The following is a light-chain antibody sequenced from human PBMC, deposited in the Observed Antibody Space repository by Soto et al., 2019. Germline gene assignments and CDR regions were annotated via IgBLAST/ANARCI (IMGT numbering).Light chain of an antibody. J-gene: IGKJ3*01. V-gene: IGKV1D-12*01. Sequence: IQMTQSPASVSVSVGDRVTITCRASQGLNTWLAWYQHKPGQAPKLLIHAASTLQSGVPSRFRGSGFGTDFTLTISSLQPEDFATYYCQQANTFPPTFGPGTKVDIK. CDR2: AAS. CDR3: QQANTFPPT. CDR1: QGLNTW.